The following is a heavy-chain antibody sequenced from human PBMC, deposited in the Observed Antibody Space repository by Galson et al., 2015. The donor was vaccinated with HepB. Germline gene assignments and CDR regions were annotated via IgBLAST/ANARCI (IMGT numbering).Heavy chain of an antibody. CDR1: GFTFSGSA. D-gene: IGHD6-13*01. V-gene: IGHV3-73*01. J-gene: IGHJ4*02. CDR3: IRMADLSGYSSS. CDR2: IRSKATNYAT. Sequence: SLRLSCAASGFTFSGSAIHWVRQTSGKGLEWVGHIRSKATNYATAYAASLKGWFTISRDDSKNTAYLHMKSLKTEDTAVYYCIRMADLSGYSSSWGQGTLVTVSS.